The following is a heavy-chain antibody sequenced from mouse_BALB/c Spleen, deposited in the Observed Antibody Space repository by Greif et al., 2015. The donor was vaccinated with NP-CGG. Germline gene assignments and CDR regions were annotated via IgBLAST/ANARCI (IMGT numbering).Heavy chain of an antibody. J-gene: IGHJ4*01. CDR1: GFTFSSFG. D-gene: IGHD2-3*01. CDR2: ISSGSSTI. V-gene: IGHV5-17*02. CDR3: ARGTIYDGYYANAMDY. Sequence: EVHLVESGGGLVQPGGSRKLSCAASGFTFSSFGMHWVRLAPEKGLEWVAYISSGSSTIYYADTVKGRFTISRDNPKNTLFLQMTSLRSEDTAMYYCARGTIYDGYYANAMDYWGQGTSVTVSS.